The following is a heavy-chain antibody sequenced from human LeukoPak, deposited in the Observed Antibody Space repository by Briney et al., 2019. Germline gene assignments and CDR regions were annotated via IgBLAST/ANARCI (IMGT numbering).Heavy chain of an antibody. J-gene: IGHJ3*02. Sequence: PGGSLRLSCAASGFTFNYAWMSWVRQAPGKGLEWVGRIKSQAHGGTTDYAAPVKGRFTISRDDSKDTLSLQMNSLKTEDTAVYFCTTDCGSPRCYGDGAFDIWGQGTMVTVSS. CDR2: IKSQAHGGTT. D-gene: IGHD2-2*01. CDR1: GFTFNYAW. CDR3: TTDCGSPRCYGDGAFDI. V-gene: IGHV3-15*01.